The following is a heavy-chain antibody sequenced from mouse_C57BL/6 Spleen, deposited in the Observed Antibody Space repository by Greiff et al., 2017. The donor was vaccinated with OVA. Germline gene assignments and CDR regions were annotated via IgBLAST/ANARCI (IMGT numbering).Heavy chain of an antibody. V-gene: IGHV5-4*01. D-gene: IGHD2-3*01. CDR2: ISDGGSYT. J-gene: IGHJ3*01. CDR3: ARDGYFLFAY. Sequence: EVKVEESGGGLVKPGGSLKLSCAASGFTFSSYAMSWVRQTPEKRLEWVATISDGGSYTYYPDNVKGRFTISRDNAKNNLYLQMSHLKSEDTAMYYCARDGYFLFAYWGQGTLVTVSA. CDR1: GFTFSSYA.